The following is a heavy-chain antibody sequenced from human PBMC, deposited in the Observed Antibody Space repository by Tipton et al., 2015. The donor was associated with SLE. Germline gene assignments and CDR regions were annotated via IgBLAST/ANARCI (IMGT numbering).Heavy chain of an antibody. Sequence: QLVQSGPEVKKPGASVKVSCKASKYTFTGYYMHWVRQAPGQGLEWMGRINHNSGGTNYAQKFQGRVIMTRDTSISTAYMELSSLTPDDTAVYYCASAWDSAWFSHSFDYWGQGTLVTFSS. D-gene: IGHD1-26*01. J-gene: IGHJ4*02. V-gene: IGHV1-2*06. CDR1: KYTFTGYY. CDR2: INHNSGGT. CDR3: ASAWDSAWFSHSFDY.